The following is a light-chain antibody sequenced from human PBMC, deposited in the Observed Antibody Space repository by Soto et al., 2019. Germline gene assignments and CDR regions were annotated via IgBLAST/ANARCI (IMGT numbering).Light chain of an antibody. Sequence: AIRMTQSPSSLSASTGDRVTITCRASQGISSYLAWYQQKPGKAPKLLIYAASSLQSGVPSRFSGSGSGTDFTLTISSLQPEDFATYFCQESYSAPYTFGQGTNLEI. CDR1: QGISSY. V-gene: IGKV1-8*01. J-gene: IGKJ2*01. CDR3: QESYSAPYT. CDR2: AAS.